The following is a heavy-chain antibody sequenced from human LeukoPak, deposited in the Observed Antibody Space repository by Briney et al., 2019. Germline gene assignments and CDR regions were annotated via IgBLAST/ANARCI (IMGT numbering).Heavy chain of an antibody. V-gene: IGHV3-23*01. J-gene: IGHJ6*02. D-gene: IGHD3-16*01. Sequence: GGSLRLSCAVSGLTFSNYAMSWVRQAPGKGLEWVSAISKSGDHTYYAASAKGRFTIYRDNSKNTQYLQMNSLRAEDTAVYYCATSWGPDTSAFRWGRDGMDVWGQGTTVIVS. CDR1: GLTFSNYA. CDR3: ATSWGPDTSAFRWGRDGMDV. CDR2: ISKSGDHT.